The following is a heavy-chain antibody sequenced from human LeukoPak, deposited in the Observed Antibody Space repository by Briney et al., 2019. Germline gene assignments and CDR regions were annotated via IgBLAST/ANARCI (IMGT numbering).Heavy chain of an antibody. CDR1: GFTFSDYY. J-gene: IGHJ6*03. CDR2: ISSSGTSI. Sequence: GGSLRLSCAASGFTFSDYYMSWIRQAPGKGLEWVSCISSSGTSIYYADSVKGRFTISRDNAKNSLYLQMNSLRAEDTAVYYCARDSGPPGIAVAGYYYYYYMDVWGKGTTVTVSS. CDR3: ARDSGPPGIAVAGYYYYYYMDV. D-gene: IGHD6-19*01. V-gene: IGHV3-11*04.